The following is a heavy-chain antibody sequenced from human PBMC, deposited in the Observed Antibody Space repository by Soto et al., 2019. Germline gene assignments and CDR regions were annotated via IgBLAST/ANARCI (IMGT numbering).Heavy chain of an antibody. CDR1: GYTFTSYY. D-gene: IGHD3-3*01. V-gene: IGHV1-46*01. CDR3: AGHTSEQAYYDFWIGYPYGMDV. Sequence: ASVKVSCKASGYTFTSYYMHWVRQAPGQGLEWMGIINPSGGSTSYAQKFQGRVTMTRDTSTSTVYMELSSLRSEDTAVYYCAGHTSEQAYYDFWIGYPYGMDVWGQGTTVTVSS. J-gene: IGHJ6*02. CDR2: INPSGGST.